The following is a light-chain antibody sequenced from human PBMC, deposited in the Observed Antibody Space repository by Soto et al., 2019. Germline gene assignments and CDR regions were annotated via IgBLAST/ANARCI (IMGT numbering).Light chain of an antibody. CDR1: QGISRY. CDR3: QQLNYHPVT. CDR2: AAS. Sequence: DIQLTQSPSFLSASVGDRVTITCRASQGISRYLAWYQQKPGKAPKLLIYAASTLQSGVPSRFSGSGSRTAFALTISSLQPEDFATYYCQQLNYHPVTFGQGTRLEIK. J-gene: IGKJ5*01. V-gene: IGKV1-9*01.